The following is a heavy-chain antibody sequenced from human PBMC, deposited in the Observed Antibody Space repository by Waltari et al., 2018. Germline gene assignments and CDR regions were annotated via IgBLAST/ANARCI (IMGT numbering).Heavy chain of an antibody. Sequence: QVQLGQTGAEVKTHGASVKVSCKDSGYSFTNYGINWVRQAPGHGLEWMGWVSGYNGVTNVAQRFRVRVSMTTATSTSTVYMELRSLRTDDTAVYYCARDDGRYSDSTGYYLRFWGQGTRVTVSS. CDR3: ARDDGRYSDSTGYYLRF. V-gene: IGHV1-18*01. CDR1: GYSFTNYG. CDR2: VSGYNGVT. D-gene: IGHD3-22*01. J-gene: IGHJ4*02.